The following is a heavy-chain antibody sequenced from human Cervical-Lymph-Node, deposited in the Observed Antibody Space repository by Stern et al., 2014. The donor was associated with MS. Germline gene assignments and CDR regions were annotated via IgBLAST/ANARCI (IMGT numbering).Heavy chain of an antibody. CDR3: ARRTVRYYYDNSGYFAY. J-gene: IGHJ4*02. CDR1: GGSISSGDYY. CDR2: IYYSGST. Sequence: VQLVESGPGLVKPSQTLSLTCTVSGGSISSGDYYWSWIRQPPGKGLEWIGYIYYSGSTYYNPSLKSRVTISVDTSKNQFSLKLSSVTAADTAVYYCARRTVRYYYDNSGYFAYWGQGTLVTVSS. V-gene: IGHV4-30-4*01. D-gene: IGHD3-22*01.